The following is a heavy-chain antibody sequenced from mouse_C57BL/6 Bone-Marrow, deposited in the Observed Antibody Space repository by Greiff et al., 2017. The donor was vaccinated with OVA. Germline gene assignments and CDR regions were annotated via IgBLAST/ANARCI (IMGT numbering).Heavy chain of an antibody. Sequence: EVKLVESGGDLVKPGGSLKLSCAASGFTFSSYGMSWVRQTPDKRLEWVATISSGGSYTYYPDSVKGRFTISRDNAKNTLYLQMSSLKSEDTAMYYFARVPYYYGEGYWGQGTTLTVSS. CDR3: ARVPYYYGEGY. CDR2: ISSGGSYT. J-gene: IGHJ2*01. V-gene: IGHV5-6*01. D-gene: IGHD1-1*01. CDR1: GFTFSSYG.